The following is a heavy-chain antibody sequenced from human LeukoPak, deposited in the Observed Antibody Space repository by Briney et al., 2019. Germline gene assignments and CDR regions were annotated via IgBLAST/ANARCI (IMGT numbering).Heavy chain of an antibody. Sequence: PSETLSLTCSVSGGSINSHYWSWSRHPQGKGLEWIGYIHTSGSTNYNPSLRSRVTLSIDTSKNQFSLKLNSVTAADTAVYYCATVESGWSDYWGQGTLVTVSS. CDR2: IHTSGST. J-gene: IGHJ4*02. CDR1: GGSINSHY. CDR3: ATVESGWSDY. D-gene: IGHD6-19*01. V-gene: IGHV4-4*09.